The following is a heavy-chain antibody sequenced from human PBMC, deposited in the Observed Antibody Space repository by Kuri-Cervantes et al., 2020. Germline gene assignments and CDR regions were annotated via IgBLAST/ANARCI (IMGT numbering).Heavy chain of an antibody. CDR2: IYSGGST. J-gene: IGHJ1*01. D-gene: IGHD3-22*01. Sequence: GESLKISCAASGFTVSSNYMSWVRQAPGKGLEWVSVIYSGGSTYYADSVKGRFTISRDNSKNTLYLQMNSLRAEDTAVYYCARGPYYETGFLGHWGQGTLVTVSS. CDR3: ARGPYYETGFLGH. CDR1: GFTVSSNY. V-gene: IGHV3-66*02.